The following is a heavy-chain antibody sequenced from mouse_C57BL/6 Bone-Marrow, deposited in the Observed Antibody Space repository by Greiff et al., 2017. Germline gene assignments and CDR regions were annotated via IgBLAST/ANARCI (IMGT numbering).Heavy chain of an antibody. D-gene: IGHD1-1*01. J-gene: IGHJ2*01. CDR3: ARSHYCGLDY. CDR2: IYPRDGSN. Sequence: VQLQQSDAELVKPGASVKISCKVSGYTFTDYTIHWLKLRPEQGLEWIGYIYPRDGSNKYNEKFKGKATLTADKTSSTAYMQLNIQTSECSSVYFCARSHYCGLDYWGQGTTLTVSS. CDR1: GYTFTDYT. V-gene: IGHV1-78*01.